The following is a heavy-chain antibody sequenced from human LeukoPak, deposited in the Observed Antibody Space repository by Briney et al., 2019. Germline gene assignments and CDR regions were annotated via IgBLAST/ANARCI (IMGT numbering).Heavy chain of an antibody. V-gene: IGHV4-39*07. J-gene: IGHJ4*02. Sequence: SETLSLTCTVSGGSISSSSYYWGWIRQPPGMGLEWIGSILHSGSTYYNPSLKSRVTMSVDMSKNQFSLKLSSVTAADTAVYYCAREGRYYYDSSGYYFDWGQGTLVTVSS. CDR1: GGSISSSSYY. CDR3: AREGRYYYDSSGYYFD. CDR2: ILHSGST. D-gene: IGHD3-22*01.